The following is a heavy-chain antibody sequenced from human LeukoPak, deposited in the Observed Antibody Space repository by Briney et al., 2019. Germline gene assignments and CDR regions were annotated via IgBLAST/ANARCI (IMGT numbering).Heavy chain of an antibody. V-gene: IGHV4-34*01. CDR3: ARDSPYYDFWSGYGGTNYYMDV. J-gene: IGHJ6*03. CDR2: INHSGST. CDR1: GGSFSGYY. D-gene: IGHD3-3*01. Sequence: SETLSLNCAVYGGSFSGYYWSWIRQPPGKGLEWIGEINHSGSTNYNPSLKSRVTISVDTSKNQFSLKLSSVTAADTAVYYCARDSPYYDFWSGYGGTNYYMDVWGKGTTVTVSS.